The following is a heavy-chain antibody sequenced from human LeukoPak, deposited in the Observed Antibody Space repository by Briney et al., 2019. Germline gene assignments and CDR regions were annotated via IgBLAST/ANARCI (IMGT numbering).Heavy chain of an antibody. CDR3: ARMLTFGVSAFDI. CDR2: IYYSGST. D-gene: IGHD3-16*01. J-gene: IGHJ3*02. CDR1: GGSISTYY. V-gene: IGHV4-59*01. Sequence: SETLSLTCTVSGGSISTYYWSWIRQPPGKGLEWIGYIYYSGSTNYNPSLQSRVAMAVDTSKNQFSLKLNSVTAADTAVYYCARMLTFGVSAFDIWGQGTMVTVSS.